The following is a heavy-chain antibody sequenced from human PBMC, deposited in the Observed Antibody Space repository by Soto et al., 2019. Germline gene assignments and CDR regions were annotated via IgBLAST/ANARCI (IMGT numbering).Heavy chain of an antibody. Sequence: ASVKVSCKASGGTFSSYAISWVRQAPGQGLEWMGGFIPIFGTANYAQKFQGRVTITADESTSTAYMELSSLRSEDTAVYYCASPISDYSNVQFDYWGQGTLVTVSS. J-gene: IGHJ4*02. D-gene: IGHD4-4*01. CDR1: GGTFSSYA. CDR3: ASPISDYSNVQFDY. CDR2: FIPIFGTA. V-gene: IGHV1-69*13.